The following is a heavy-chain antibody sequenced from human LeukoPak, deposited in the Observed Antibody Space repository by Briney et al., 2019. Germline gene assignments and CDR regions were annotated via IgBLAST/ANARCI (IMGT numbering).Heavy chain of an antibody. CDR1: GFTFSSYS. V-gene: IGHV3-21*01. Sequence: TGGSLRLSCAASGFTFSSYSMNWVRQAPEKGLEWVSSISSSSSYIYYADSVKGRFTIYRDNPKNSLYLQMNSLRAEDTAVYYCARDIVVVPAAIEAHNWFDPWGQGTLVTVSS. D-gene: IGHD2-2*01. CDR2: ISSSSSYI. CDR3: ARDIVVVPAAIEAHNWFDP. J-gene: IGHJ5*02.